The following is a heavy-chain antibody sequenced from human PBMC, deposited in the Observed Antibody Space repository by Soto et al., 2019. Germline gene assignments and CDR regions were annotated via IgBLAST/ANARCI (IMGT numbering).Heavy chain of an antibody. J-gene: IGHJ6*02. CDR1: GFTXSNNW. V-gene: IGHV3-74*01. CDR3: VSADYYYYYGMDV. CDR2: INSDGSST. Sequence: GSLRLSCAASGFTXSNNWMHWVRQAPGKGPVWVSRINSDGSSTYYADSVKGRFTISRDNSKNTLYLQMNSLRAEDTAVYYCVSADYYYYYGMDVWGQGTTVTVSS.